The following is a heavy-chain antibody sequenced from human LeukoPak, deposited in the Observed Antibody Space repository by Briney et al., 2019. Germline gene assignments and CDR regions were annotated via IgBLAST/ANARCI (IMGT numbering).Heavy chain of an antibody. CDR3: ARSHDFGFAFDI. CDR2: TLPVSGTA. CDR1: GGTFSSYA. Sequence: GASVKVSCKASGGTFSSYAISWVRQATGQGLESMGGTLPVSGTANDAQTFQGRVPITADESTSTAYMDLSSLRFEDTALYYCARSHDFGFAFDIWGQGTMVTVSS. D-gene: IGHD3-3*01. J-gene: IGHJ3*02. V-gene: IGHV1-69*13.